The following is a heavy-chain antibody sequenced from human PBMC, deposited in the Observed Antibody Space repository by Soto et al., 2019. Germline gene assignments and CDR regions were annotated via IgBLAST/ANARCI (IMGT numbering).Heavy chain of an antibody. J-gene: IGHJ4*03. CDR3: AKDTLGTLDH. Sequence: PGASLRLSCAASGFTFRYYDMHWVRQAPGKGLAWVAFISFDGSSQNYEDSVKGRFTISRDNYKNTLYLQMNSLRAEDTAVYYCAKDTLGTLDHWGQGTMVTVSS. CDR1: GFTFRYYD. CDR2: ISFDGSSQ. V-gene: IGHV3-30*18.